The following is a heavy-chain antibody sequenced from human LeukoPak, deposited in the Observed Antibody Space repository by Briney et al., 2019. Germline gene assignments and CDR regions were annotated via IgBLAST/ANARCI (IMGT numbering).Heavy chain of an antibody. V-gene: IGHV3-74*03. J-gene: IGHJ5*02. CDR1: GFPFSNYW. CDR3: ARDVAGDWFDP. D-gene: IGHD2-21*01. CDR2: ISDGSGT. Sequence: GGSLRLSCAASGFPFSNYWMHWVRHAPGKGLVWVSRISDGSGTTYADSVKGRFTISRDNAKNTLYLQMNSLRADDTAIYYCARDVAGDWFDPWGQGTLVTVSS.